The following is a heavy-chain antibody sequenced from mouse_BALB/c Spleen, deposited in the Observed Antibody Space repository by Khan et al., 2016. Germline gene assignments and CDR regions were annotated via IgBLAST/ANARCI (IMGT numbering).Heavy chain of an antibody. Sequence: EVQLQESGPSLVKPSQTLSLTCSVTGDSITSGFWNWIRKFPGNKLEYMGYISYSGSTYYNPSIKSRISITRDTSKNQYYLQLNSVTTEDTATYYCARIYDDFYYAMDYWGQGTSVNVSS. CDR1: GDSITSGF. J-gene: IGHJ4*01. CDR3: ARIYDDFYYAMDY. V-gene: IGHV3-8*02. D-gene: IGHD2-3*01. CDR2: ISYSGST.